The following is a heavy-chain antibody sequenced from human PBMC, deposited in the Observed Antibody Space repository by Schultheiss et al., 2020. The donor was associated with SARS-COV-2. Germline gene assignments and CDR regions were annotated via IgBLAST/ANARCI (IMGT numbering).Heavy chain of an antibody. J-gene: IGHJ4*02. CDR1: GGSISSYY. CDR2: IYYSGST. V-gene: IGHV4-59*12. Sequence: SETLSLTCTVSGGSISSYYWSWIRQPPGKGLEWIGYIYYSGSTNYNPSLKSRVTISVDTSKNQFSLKLSSVTAADTAVYYCARDSSGYGVGFRYWGQGTLVTVSS. D-gene: IGHD4-17*01. CDR3: ARDSSGYGVGFRY.